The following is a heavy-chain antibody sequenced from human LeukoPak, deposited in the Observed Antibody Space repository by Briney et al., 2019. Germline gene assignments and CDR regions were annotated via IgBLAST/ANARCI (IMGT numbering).Heavy chain of an antibody. CDR2: ISPYSGNT. CDR3: ARSGVGYFYDNTGYYPLDY. CDR1: GYLFINYG. J-gene: IGHJ4*02. Sequence: ASVKVSCKASGYLFINYGITWLRQAPGQGLECMGWISPYSGNTDYAQKLQGRVTMTTDRSTTTAYMELRSLRSDDTAVYYCARSGVGYFYDNTGYYPLDYWGQGTLVTVSS. D-gene: IGHD3-22*01. V-gene: IGHV1-18*01.